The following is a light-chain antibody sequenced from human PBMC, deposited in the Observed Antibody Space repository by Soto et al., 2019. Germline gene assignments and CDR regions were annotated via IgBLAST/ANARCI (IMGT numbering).Light chain of an antibody. Sequence: QHSLSEPASRSGSPGQSIAISCTGSSSDVGIYNYVSWYQQHPGKVPKLIIYEVTNRPSGVSNRFSGSKSGNTASLTISGLQAEDEADYYCSSYTTSSTRVYGTGTKVTVL. CDR3: SSYTTSSTRV. V-gene: IGLV2-14*01. J-gene: IGLJ1*01. CDR1: SSDVGIYNY. CDR2: EVT.